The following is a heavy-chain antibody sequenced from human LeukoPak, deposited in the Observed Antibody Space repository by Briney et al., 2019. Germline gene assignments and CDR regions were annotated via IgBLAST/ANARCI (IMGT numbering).Heavy chain of an antibody. CDR2: IKPDVSDS. CDR3: ARLFGGVTTFDY. J-gene: IGHJ4*02. V-gene: IGHV3-7*01. D-gene: IGHD4-17*01. Sequence: SGGSLRLSCAASGFTFSAFWMSWVRQGPGKGLEWVASIKPDVSDSHHVDSVMGRFTISRDNAKNLLYLQMNSLSAEDTAVYYCARLFGGVTTFDYWGQGALVTVSS. CDR1: GFTFSAFW.